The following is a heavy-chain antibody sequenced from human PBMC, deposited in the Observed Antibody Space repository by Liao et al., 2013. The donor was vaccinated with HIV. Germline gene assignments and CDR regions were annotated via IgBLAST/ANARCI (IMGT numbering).Heavy chain of an antibody. J-gene: IGHJ4*02. CDR1: GGSFSGYY. CDR2: INHSGST. V-gene: IGHV4-34*01. CDR3: ARGGWVAVTHTLAVSDY. D-gene: IGHD6-19*01. Sequence: QVQLQQWGAGLLKPSETLSLTCAVYGGSFSGYYWSWIRQPPGKGLEWIGQINHSGSTDYNPSLKSRVAISLDTSKNQFSLKLTSVTAADTAVYYCARGGWVAVTHTLAVSDYWGQGTLVTVSS.